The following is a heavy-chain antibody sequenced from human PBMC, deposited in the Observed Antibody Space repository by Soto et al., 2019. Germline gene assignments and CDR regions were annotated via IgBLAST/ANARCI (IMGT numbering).Heavy chain of an antibody. D-gene: IGHD6-19*01. CDR1: GFTFSSYS. V-gene: IGHV3-48*02. CDR3: ARVGEQWLVVSNYYYYGMDV. J-gene: IGHJ6*02. Sequence: EVQLVESGGGLVQPGGSLRLSCAASGFTFSSYSMNWVRQAPGKGLEWVSYISSSSSTIYYADSVKGRFTISRDNAKNSLYLRMNSLRDEATAVYYCARVGEQWLVVSNYYYYGMDVWGQGTTVTVSS. CDR2: ISSSSSTI.